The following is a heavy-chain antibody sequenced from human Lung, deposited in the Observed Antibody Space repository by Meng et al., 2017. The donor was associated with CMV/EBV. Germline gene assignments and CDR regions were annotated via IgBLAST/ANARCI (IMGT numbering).Heavy chain of an antibody. V-gene: IGHV3-21*01. D-gene: IGHD1-26*01. Sequence: GEXXKISCAASGFTFSDYSMNWVRQAPGKGLEWVSSISSSSTYIHYADSVKGRFTISRDNAKNSVYLQMNSLRAENTAVYYCARVLYSGSYFGTGYYYCMNVXDQGXTVTVSS. CDR1: GFTFSDYS. J-gene: IGHJ6*02. CDR3: ARVLYSGSYFGTGYYYCMNV. CDR2: ISSSSTYI.